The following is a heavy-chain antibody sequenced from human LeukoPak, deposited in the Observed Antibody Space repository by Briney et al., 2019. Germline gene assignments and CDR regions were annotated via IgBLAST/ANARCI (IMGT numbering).Heavy chain of an antibody. V-gene: IGHV3-21*01. D-gene: IGHD3-22*01. J-gene: IGHJ4*02. CDR1: GFTFSSYS. CDR2: ITSSRSYI. Sequence: GGSLRLSCAASGFTFSSYSMNWVRQAPGKGLEWVSSITSSRSYIYYADSVKGRFTISRDNAKNSLYLQMNSLRAEDTAVYYCAREGGIAYYDSSGYSYFDYWGQGTLVTVSS. CDR3: AREGGIAYYDSSGYSYFDY.